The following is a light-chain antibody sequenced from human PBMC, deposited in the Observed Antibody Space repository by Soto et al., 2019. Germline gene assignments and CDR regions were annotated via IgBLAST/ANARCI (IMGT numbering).Light chain of an antibody. CDR3: QQYYSSPPGFT. Sequence: EVVLTQSPDTLSLFPGERATLSCRANQRVSSTYFAWYRQKPGQPPRLLIYGAANRATGVPDRFSDSGSGTDFTRTISRLEPEDVAVYYCQQYYSSPPGFTFGPGT. CDR2: GAA. V-gene: IGKV3-20*01. CDR1: QRVSSTY. J-gene: IGKJ3*01.